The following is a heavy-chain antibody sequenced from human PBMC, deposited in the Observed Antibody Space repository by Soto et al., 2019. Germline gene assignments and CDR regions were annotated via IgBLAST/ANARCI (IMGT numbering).Heavy chain of an antibody. CDR1: GFTFSSYA. Sequence: LRLSCAASGFTFSSYAMSWVRQAPGKGLEWVSAISGSGGSTYYADSVKGRFTISRDNSKNTLYLQMNSLRAEDTAVYYCAKEEGDIVVVVAARFNYWGQGTLVTVSS. D-gene: IGHD2-15*01. CDR3: AKEEGDIVVVVAARFNY. J-gene: IGHJ4*02. CDR2: ISGSGGST. V-gene: IGHV3-23*01.